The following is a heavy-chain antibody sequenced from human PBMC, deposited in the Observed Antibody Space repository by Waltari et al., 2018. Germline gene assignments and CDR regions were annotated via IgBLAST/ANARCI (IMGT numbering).Heavy chain of an antibody. CDR3: ARNAAPTIFGVVAYFDY. J-gene: IGHJ4*02. V-gene: IGHV4-39*07. CDR1: GGSISSSSYY. CDR2: IYYSGST. Sequence: QLQLQESGPGLVKPSETLSLTCTVSGGSISSSSYYWGWIRQPPGKGLEWIGSIYYSGSTYYNPSLKSRVTISVDTSKNQFSLKLSSVTAADTAVYYCARNAAPTIFGVVAYFDYWGQGTLVAVSS. D-gene: IGHD3-3*01.